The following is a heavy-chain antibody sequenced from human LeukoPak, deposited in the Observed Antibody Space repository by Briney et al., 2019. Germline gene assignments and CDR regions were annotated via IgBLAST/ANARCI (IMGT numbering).Heavy chain of an antibody. CDR3: ARESSSNWYGAFDY. CDR1: GYTFTGYY. Sequence: ASVKVSCKASGYTFTGYYMHWVRQAPGQGLEWMGWMNPNSGGSNRAERSQDRVTMTRDTSISTAYLELKWLTYDDTAVYYCARESSSNWYGAFDYWGQGSLVTVSS. CDR2: MNPNSGGS. V-gene: IGHV1-2*02. D-gene: IGHD6-13*01. J-gene: IGHJ4*02.